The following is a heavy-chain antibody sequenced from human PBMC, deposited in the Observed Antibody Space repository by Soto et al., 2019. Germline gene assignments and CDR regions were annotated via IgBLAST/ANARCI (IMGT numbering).Heavy chain of an antibody. CDR2: IYTSGST. CDR1: GGSFSGYY. D-gene: IGHD6-13*01. Sequence: LSLTCAVYGGSFSGYYWSWIRQPAGKGLEWIGRIYTSGSTNYNPSLKSRVTMSVDTSKNQFSLKLSSVTAADTAVYYCARSSIAADYYFDYWGQGTLVTVSS. CDR3: ARSSIAADYYFDY. V-gene: IGHV4-59*10. J-gene: IGHJ4*02.